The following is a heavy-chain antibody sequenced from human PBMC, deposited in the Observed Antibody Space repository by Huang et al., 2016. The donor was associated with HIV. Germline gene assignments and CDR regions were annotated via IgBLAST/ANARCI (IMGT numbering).Heavy chain of an antibody. D-gene: IGHD3-16*02. CDR1: GGSISSSSYY. CDR3: ARHGAFGGVIGDY. CDR2: IYYSGSN. V-gene: IGHV4-39*01. Sequence: QLQLQESGPGLVKPSETLSLTCTVSGGSISSSSYYWGWIRQPPGKGLEWVGSIYYSGSNYYNPSLKSRATISVDTSKNQFSLKLSSVTAADTAVYYCARHGAFGGVIGDYWGQGTLVTVSS. J-gene: IGHJ4*02.